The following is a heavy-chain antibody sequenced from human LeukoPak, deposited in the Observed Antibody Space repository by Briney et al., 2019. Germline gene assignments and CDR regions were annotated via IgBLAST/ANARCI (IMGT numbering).Heavy chain of an antibody. Sequence: RESGPALVKPTQTLTLTCTFSGFSLSTSGMCVSWIRQPPGKALEWLARIDWDGDKYYSTSLKTRLTISKDTSKNQVVLTMTNMDPVDTATYYCARTTDCGGEEDGFDYWGQGTLVTVSS. J-gene: IGHJ4*02. CDR3: ARTTDCGGEEDGFDY. D-gene: IGHD2-21*01. CDR1: GFSLSTSGMC. CDR2: IDWDGDK. V-gene: IGHV2-70*11.